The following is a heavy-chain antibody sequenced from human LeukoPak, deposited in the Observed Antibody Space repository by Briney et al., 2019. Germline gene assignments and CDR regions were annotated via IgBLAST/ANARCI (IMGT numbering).Heavy chain of an antibody. CDR2: INPNSGFT. CDR3: ARLADCSSSSCRSFDY. D-gene: IGHD2-2*01. V-gene: IGHV1-2*02. CDR1: GYPFTGYY. J-gene: IGHJ4*02. Sequence: ASVKVSCKASGYPFTGYYLHWVRQAPGQGLEWMGWINPNSGFTNYAQKFQGRVTMTRDTSISTAYRELSRLRSDDTAVYYCARLADCSSSSCRSFDYWGQGTLVTVSS.